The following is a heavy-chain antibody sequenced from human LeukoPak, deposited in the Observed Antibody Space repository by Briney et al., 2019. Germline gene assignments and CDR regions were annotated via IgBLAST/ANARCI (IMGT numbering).Heavy chain of an antibody. D-gene: IGHD3-9*01. V-gene: IGHV3-7*01. CDR2: IKQDGSAK. CDR1: GFTFSTYW. J-gene: IGHJ4*02. Sequence: PGGSLRLSCAASGFTFSTYWMTWVRQAPGKGLEWVANIKQDGSAKYYVDSLRGRFSISRDNVKNSLFLQMNSLSAEDTAVYYCARDLDWILFDYWGQGTLVTVSS. CDR3: ARDLDWILFDY.